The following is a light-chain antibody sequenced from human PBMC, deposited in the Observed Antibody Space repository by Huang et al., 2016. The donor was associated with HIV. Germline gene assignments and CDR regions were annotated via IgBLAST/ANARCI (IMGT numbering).Light chain of an antibody. CDR1: QTITTS. CDR2: GAS. CDR3: QQSYFTPLT. V-gene: IGKV1-39*01. J-gene: IGKJ4*01. Sequence: DIQMTQSPSSLSASVGGRVTITCRASQTITTSLSWYQQKPGKAPKLLIYGASSLHSGVPSRFSGSGSGTDFTLTISSLQPEDFATYYCQQSYFTPLTFGGGTRLEIK.